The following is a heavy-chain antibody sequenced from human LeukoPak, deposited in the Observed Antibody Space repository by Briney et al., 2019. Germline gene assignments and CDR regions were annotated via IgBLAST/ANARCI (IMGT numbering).Heavy chain of an antibody. J-gene: IGHJ4*02. Sequence: GGSLRLSCAASGFSFSTYSMHWVRQAPGKGLEWVAVISYDGTNKYYADSVKGRFTLSRDNSKYTLYLQMNSLSAEDTAVYYCARDFYDYWGQGTLVTVSS. CDR3: ARDFYDY. CDR1: GFSFSTYS. D-gene: IGHD2/OR15-2a*01. V-gene: IGHV3-30*04. CDR2: ISYDGTNK.